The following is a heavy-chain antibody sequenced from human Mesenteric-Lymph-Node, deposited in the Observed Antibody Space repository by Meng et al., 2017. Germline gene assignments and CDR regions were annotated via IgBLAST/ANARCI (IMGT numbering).Heavy chain of an antibody. Sequence: GESLKISCAASGFTFDDYGMSWVRQAPGKGLEWVSGINWNGGSTGYADSVKGRFTISRDNAKNSLYLQMNSLRAEDTALYHCARTFGGSYFGTFDYWGQGTLVTVSS. J-gene: IGHJ4*02. CDR2: INWNGGST. D-gene: IGHD1-26*01. CDR3: ARTFGGSYFGTFDY. CDR1: GFTFDDYG. V-gene: IGHV3-20*01.